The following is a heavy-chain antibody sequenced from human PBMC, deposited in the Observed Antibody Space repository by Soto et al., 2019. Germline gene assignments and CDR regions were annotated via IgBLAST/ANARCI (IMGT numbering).Heavy chain of an antibody. CDR3: ARDSQPDIVVVPAAIEMDV. J-gene: IGHJ6*04. V-gene: IGHV3-33*01. Sequence: GGSLRLSCAASGFTFSSYGMHWVRQAPGKGLEWVAVIWYDGSNKYYADSVKGRFTISRDNSKNTLYLQMNSLRAEDTAVYYCARDSQPDIVVVPAAIEMDVWGKGTTVTVSS. CDR1: GFTFSSYG. CDR2: IWYDGSNK. D-gene: IGHD2-2*01.